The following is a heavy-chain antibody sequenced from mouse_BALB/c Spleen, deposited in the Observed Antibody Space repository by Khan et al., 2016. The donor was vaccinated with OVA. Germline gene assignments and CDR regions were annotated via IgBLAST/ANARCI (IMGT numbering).Heavy chain of an antibody. J-gene: IGHJ3*01. V-gene: IGHV1S81*02. D-gene: IGHD2-1*01. CDR2: INPSNGDT. CDR3: ARSGYGNPFAY. Sequence: QVQLKQSGAELVKPGASVKISCKASGYTFTSFYMYWVKQRPGQGLEWIGGINPSNGDTHFYEKFKSKATLTVDNSSTTAYMQFSSLTSEDSAVYYCARSGYGNPFAYWGQGTLVTVSA. CDR1: GYTFTSFY.